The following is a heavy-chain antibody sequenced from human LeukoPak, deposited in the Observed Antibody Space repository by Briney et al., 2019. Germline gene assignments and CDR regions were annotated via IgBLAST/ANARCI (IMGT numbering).Heavy chain of an antibody. Sequence: GGSLRLSCAASGFTFSSYGMHWVRQAPGKGLEWVAFIWYDGSNKYYPASVKGRFTIPRDNSKNTLYLQIKSLRAEDTAVYYCARDRPNGKAAVADPLDYWGQGTLVTVSS. V-gene: IGHV3-33*01. CDR3: ARDRPNGKAAVADPLDY. D-gene: IGHD6-19*01. J-gene: IGHJ4*02. CDR2: IWYDGSNK. CDR1: GFTFSSYG.